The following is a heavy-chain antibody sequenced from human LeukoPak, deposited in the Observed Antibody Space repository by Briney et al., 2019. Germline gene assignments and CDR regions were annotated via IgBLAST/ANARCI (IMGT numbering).Heavy chain of an antibody. J-gene: IGHJ4*02. D-gene: IGHD3-10*01. Sequence: SESLSLTCAVSGGSISRYYWSWIRQPPGKGLEWIGYIYYSGSTNYNPSLKSRVTISVDPSKNQFSLKLSSVTAADTTVYYCARQRSLVRGYFDYWGQGTLVTVSS. CDR2: IYYSGST. CDR3: ARQRSLVRGYFDY. V-gene: IGHV4-59*08. CDR1: GGSISRYY.